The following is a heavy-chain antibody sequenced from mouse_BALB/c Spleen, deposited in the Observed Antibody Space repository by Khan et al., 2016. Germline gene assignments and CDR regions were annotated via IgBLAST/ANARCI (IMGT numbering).Heavy chain of an antibody. J-gene: IGHJ3*01. CDR2: ILPGTDST. Sequence: QVQLKQSGAELMKPGASVKISCKASGYTFSRYWIEWIKERPGHGLEWIGEILPGTDSTNYNDKFKGKAAFTAESSSSTAYIQINSLTSEDSAVYYCARGASWGQGTLVTVSA. V-gene: IGHV1-9*01. CDR1: GYTFSRYW. CDR3: ARGAS.